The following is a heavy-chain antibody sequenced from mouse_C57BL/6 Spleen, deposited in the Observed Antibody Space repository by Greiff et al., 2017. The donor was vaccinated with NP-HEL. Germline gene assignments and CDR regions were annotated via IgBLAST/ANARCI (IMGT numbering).Heavy chain of an antibody. Sequence: QVQLQHSGPELVKPGASVKISCKASGYAFSSSWMNWVKQRPGKGLEWIGRIYPGDGDTNYNGKFKGKATLTADKSSSTAYMQLSSLTSEDSAVYFCAREGYYGAWFAYWGQGTLVTVSA. J-gene: IGHJ3*01. CDR2: IYPGDGDT. CDR1: GYAFSSSW. CDR3: AREGYYGAWFAY. V-gene: IGHV1-82*01. D-gene: IGHD2-13*01.